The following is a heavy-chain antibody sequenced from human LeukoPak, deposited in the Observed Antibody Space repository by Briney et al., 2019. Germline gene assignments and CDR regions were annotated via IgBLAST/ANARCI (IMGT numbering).Heavy chain of an antibody. CDR1: GLTLGGHD. J-gene: IGHJ4*02. D-gene: IGHD5-18*01. V-gene: IGHV3-13*01. CDR3: VREARGYHYTYFDY. Sequence: PGGSLRLSCTATGLTLGGHDMHWVRQTTGEGLEWVAAVSSGHHAFYAGCVKGRFTVSREDAKNSLYLQMNSLRAGDTAVYYCVREARGYHYTYFDYWGQGSLVTVSS. CDR2: VSSGHHA.